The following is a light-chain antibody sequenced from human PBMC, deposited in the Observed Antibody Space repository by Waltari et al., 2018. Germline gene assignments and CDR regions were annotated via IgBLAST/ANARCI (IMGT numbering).Light chain of an antibody. V-gene: IGKV4-1*01. J-gene: IGKJ1*01. CDR1: QSVLYSSNNNNY. CDR3: QQYYTTPWT. CDR2: WAS. Sequence: DIVMTQSPASLAVSLGERATINCKSNQSVLYSSNNNNYLAWSQQKPRQPPKLLIYWASTREAGVPDRFSGSGSGTDFTLAISSLQAEDVAVYYCQQYYTTPWTFGQGTKVEI.